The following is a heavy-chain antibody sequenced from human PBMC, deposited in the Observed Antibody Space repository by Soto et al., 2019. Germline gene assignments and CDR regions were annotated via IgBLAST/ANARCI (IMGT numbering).Heavy chain of an antibody. D-gene: IGHD2-2*01. CDR2: INPSGGST. Sequence: ASVKVSCKASGYTFTSYYMHWVRQAPGQGLEWMGIINPSGGSTSYAQKFQGRVTMTRDTSTSTVYMELSSLRSEDTAVYYCARENVNCSSTSCQYWGYYYYYGMDVWGQGTTVTVSS. CDR3: ARENVNCSSTSCQYWGYYYYYGMDV. J-gene: IGHJ6*02. CDR1: GYTFTSYY. V-gene: IGHV1-46*01.